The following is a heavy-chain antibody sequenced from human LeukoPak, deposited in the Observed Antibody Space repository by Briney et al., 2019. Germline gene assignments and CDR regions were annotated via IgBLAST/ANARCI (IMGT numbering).Heavy chain of an antibody. CDR3: ARHITNSGSAFDL. CDR2: IHSVGHS. CDR1: GGSINSHY. J-gene: IGHJ2*01. Sequence: KPSETLSLTCSVSGGSINSHYWSWIRQPPGKGLEWIAYIHSVGHSNYNPSLKSRVSMSMDTSKKQFSLKVTSVTATDTAVYYCARHITNSGSAFDLWGRGTLVTVSS. V-gene: IGHV4-59*08. D-gene: IGHD3-10*01.